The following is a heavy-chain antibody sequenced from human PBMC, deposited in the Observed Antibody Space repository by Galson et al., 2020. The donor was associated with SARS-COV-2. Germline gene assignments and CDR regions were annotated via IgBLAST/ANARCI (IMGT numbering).Heavy chain of an antibody. V-gene: IGHV3-53*01. CDR2: IYSGGST. J-gene: IGHJ4*02. Sequence: KGLEWVSVIYSGGSTYYADSVKGRFTISRDNSKNTLYLQMNSLRAEDTAVYYCARDPRLGATTVTTDFDYWGQGTLVTVSS. D-gene: IGHD4-17*01. CDR3: ARDPRLGATTVTTDFDY.